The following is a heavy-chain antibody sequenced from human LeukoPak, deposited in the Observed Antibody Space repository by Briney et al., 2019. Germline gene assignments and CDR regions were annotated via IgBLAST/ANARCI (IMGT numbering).Heavy chain of an antibody. CDR2: ITGSGDRT. CDR1: GFTFTNHG. CDR3: ARVCGSGTFDY. V-gene: IGHV3-23*01. Sequence: GGSLRLSCAASGFTFTNHGMSWVRQALGKGLEWVSAITGSGDRTYYADSVKGRFTISRDNSKNTLYLQMNSLRAEDTAVYYCARVCGSGTFDYWGQGTLVTVSS. D-gene: IGHD3-10*01. J-gene: IGHJ4*02.